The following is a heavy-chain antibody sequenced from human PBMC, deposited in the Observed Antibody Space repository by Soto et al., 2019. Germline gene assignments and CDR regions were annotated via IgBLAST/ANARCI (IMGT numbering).Heavy chain of an antibody. D-gene: IGHD2-8*01. CDR1: GYTFTRYG. CDR2: ISGYNGDT. J-gene: IGHJ6*02. Sequence: QGQLVQSGAEVKKPGASVKVSGKASGYTFTRYGIIWVRQAPGQGLEWMGWISGYNGDTNYAQKFQGRVTMTIDTSTSTAYMELRSLTSDDTAVYYCAKNGQPPYYYYGMDVWGQGTTVTVSS. V-gene: IGHV1-18*01. CDR3: AKNGQPPYYYYGMDV.